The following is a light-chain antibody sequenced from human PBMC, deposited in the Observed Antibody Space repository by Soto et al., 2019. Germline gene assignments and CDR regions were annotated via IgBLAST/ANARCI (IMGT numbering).Light chain of an antibody. CDR1: SSDVGGYNY. CDR3: SSYTSRSTTV. J-gene: IGLJ2*01. V-gene: IGLV2-14*01. CDR2: DVS. Sequence: QSALTQPASVSGSPGQSITISCTGTSSDVGGYNYVSWYQQYPGKAPKLIIYDVSHRPSGVSNRFSGSKSDITASLTISGLQAEDEADYYCSSYTSRSTTVFGGGTKLTVL.